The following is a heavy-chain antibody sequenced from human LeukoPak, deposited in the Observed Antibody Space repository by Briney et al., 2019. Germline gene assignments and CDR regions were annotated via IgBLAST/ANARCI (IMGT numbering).Heavy chain of an antibody. D-gene: IGHD6-19*01. Sequence: GGSLRLSCAASGFTFKNYWMSWVRQAPGKGLEWVANITPDGNDKYYVDSLKGRFTISRDNTKNSLYLQLNSLRTEDTAVYYCVPGGLAVSGIDYWGQGALVTVSP. CDR2: ITPDGNDK. CDR3: VPGGLAVSGIDY. CDR1: GFTFKNYW. V-gene: IGHV3-7*01. J-gene: IGHJ4*02.